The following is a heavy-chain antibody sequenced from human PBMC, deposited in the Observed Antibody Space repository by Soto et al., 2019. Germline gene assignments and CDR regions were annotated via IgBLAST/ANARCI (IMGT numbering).Heavy chain of an antibody. CDR3: ASDRSSGWEQGYGMDV. Sequence: SETLSLTCTVSGGTIRSSNYYWAWIRQPPGKGLEWIGSIYYSGRTSYNPSLKSRVTISVDTSKNQFSLKLRSVTAADTAVYYCASDRSSGWEQGYGMDVWGQGTTVTVSS. J-gene: IGHJ6*02. D-gene: IGHD6-19*01. CDR1: GGTIRSSNYY. V-gene: IGHV4-39*07. CDR2: IYYSGRT.